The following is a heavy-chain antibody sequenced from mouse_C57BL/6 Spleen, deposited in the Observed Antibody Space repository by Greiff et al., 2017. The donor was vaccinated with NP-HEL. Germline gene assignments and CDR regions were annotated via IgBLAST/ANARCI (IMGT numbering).Heavy chain of an antibody. CDR2: ISSGSSTI. CDR3: AGEDCGSSYGWYFDV. D-gene: IGHD1-1*01. J-gene: IGHJ1*03. V-gene: IGHV5-17*01. Sequence: EVKLVESGGGLVKPGGSLKLSCAASGFTFSDYGMHWVRQAPEKGLEWVAYISSGSSTIYYADTVKGRFTITRDNAKNTLFLQMTSLRSEDTAMYYCAGEDCGSSYGWYFDVWGTGATVTVS. CDR1: GFTFSDYG.